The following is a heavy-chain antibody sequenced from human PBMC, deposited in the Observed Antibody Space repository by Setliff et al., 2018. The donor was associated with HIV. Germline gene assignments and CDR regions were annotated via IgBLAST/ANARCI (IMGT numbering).Heavy chain of an antibody. J-gene: IGHJ4*02. Sequence: ASGPTLVNPTQTLTLTCTFSGFSLSSSGVGVGWIRQPPGKALEWLALNYWDDDKRYSPSLKSRLTITKDTSKNQVVLTMTNMDPVDTATYYCAHRPPTYYYDSSVLFDYWGQGTLVTVSS. CDR3: AHRPPTYYYDSSVLFDY. V-gene: IGHV2-5*02. CDR2: NYWDDDK. CDR1: GFSLSSSGVG. D-gene: IGHD3-22*01.